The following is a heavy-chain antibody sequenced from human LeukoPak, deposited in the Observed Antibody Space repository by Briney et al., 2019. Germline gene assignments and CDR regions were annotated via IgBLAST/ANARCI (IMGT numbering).Heavy chain of an antibody. Sequence: ASVKVSCKASGYTFANFGITWVRQAPGQGLEWMGWISVYNGNTNYAQNLQGRVTLTTDTSTSTAYMELRSLRSDDTALYYYARTCSSSSCYMVHWGQGTLVTVSS. D-gene: IGHD2-2*02. V-gene: IGHV1-18*01. CDR3: ARTCSSSSCYMVH. J-gene: IGHJ4*02. CDR2: ISVYNGNT. CDR1: GYTFANFG.